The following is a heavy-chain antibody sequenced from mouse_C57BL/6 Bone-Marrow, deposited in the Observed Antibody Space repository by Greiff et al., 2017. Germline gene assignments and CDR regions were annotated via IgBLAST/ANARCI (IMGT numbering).Heavy chain of an antibody. CDR3: ALYYGSSYEDY. CDR1: GYTFTSYW. CDR2: IYPSDSVT. D-gene: IGHD1-1*01. V-gene: IGHV1-61*01. Sequence: QVQLQQPGAELVRPGSSVKLSCKASGYTFTSYWMDGVKQRPGQGLEWIGNIYPSDSVTHYNQKFKDKATLTVAKSSSTAYMQLSSLTSEDSAVYYCALYYGSSYEDYWGQGTTLTVSS. J-gene: IGHJ2*01.